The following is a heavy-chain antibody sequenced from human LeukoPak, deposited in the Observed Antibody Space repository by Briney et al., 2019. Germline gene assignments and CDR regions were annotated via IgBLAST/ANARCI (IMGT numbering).Heavy chain of an antibody. D-gene: IGHD6-19*01. V-gene: IGHV1-18*01. CDR1: GYTFTSYG. Sequence: ASVKVSCKASGYTFTSYGISWVRQAPGQGLEWMGWISAYNGNTNYAQKLQGRVTMTTDTSTSTAYMELRSLRSDDTAVYYCARDPNCPDSSGWYGTDYRGQGTLVTVSS. CDR2: ISAYNGNT. J-gene: IGHJ4*02. CDR3: ARDPNCPDSSGWYGTDY.